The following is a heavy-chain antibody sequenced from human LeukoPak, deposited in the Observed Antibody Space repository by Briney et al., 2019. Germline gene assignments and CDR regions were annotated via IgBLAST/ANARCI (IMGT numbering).Heavy chain of an antibody. Sequence: GGSLRLSCAASGFTFSSYEMNWVRQAPGKGLEWVSYISSSGSTIYYADSVKGRFTISRDNAKNTLYLQMNSLRAEDTAVYYCAGGSAYNWFDPWGQGTLVTVSS. J-gene: IGHJ5*02. CDR1: GFTFSSYE. CDR2: ISSSGSTI. D-gene: IGHD3-16*01. V-gene: IGHV3-48*03. CDR3: AGGSAYNWFDP.